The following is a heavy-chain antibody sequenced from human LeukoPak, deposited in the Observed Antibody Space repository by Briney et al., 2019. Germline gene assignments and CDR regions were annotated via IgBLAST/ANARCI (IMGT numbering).Heavy chain of an antibody. J-gene: IGHJ4*02. D-gene: IGHD5-24*01. CDR1: GFTVSSNY. CDR3: ARVRRDGYNLADY. V-gene: IGHV3-53*01. CDR2: IYSGGST. Sequence: GGSLRLSCAASGFTVSSNYMSWVRQAPGKGLEWVSVIYSGGSTYYADSVKGRFTISRDNSKNTLYLQMNSLRAEDTAVYYCARVRRDGYNLADYWGQGTLVTVSS.